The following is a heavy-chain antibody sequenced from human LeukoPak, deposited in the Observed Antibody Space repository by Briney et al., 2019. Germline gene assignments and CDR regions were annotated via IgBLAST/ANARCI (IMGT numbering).Heavy chain of an antibody. D-gene: IGHD3-22*01. V-gene: IGHV4-59*08. CDR3: ARRDITMIDYAFDI. Sequence: SETLSLTCTVSGGSISSYYWSWIWQPPGKGLEWIGYIYYSGSTNYNPSLKSRVTISVDTSKNQFSLKLSSVTAADTAVYYCARRDITMIDYAFDIWGQGTMVTVSS. CDR1: GGSISSYY. J-gene: IGHJ3*02. CDR2: IYYSGST.